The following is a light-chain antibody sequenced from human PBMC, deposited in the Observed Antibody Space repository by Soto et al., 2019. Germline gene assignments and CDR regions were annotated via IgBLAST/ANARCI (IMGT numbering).Light chain of an antibody. CDR2: EVS. J-gene: IGLJ2*01. CDR3: SSYAGANTVV. CDR1: SSDVGGYNY. V-gene: IGLV2-8*01. Sequence: QSALTQPPSASGSPGQSVTISCTGTSSDVGGYNYVSWYQHHPGKAPKLMLYEVSTRPSGVPDRFSGSKSGNTASLTVSGLQAEDEADYYCSSYAGANTVVFGGGTKLTVL.